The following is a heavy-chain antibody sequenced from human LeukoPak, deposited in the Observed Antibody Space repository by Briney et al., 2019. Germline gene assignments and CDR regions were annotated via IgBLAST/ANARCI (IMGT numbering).Heavy chain of an antibody. D-gene: IGHD2-15*01. CDR3: ARDRDNGMDV. J-gene: IGHJ6*04. CDR1: GFTFSSYS. V-gene: IGHV3-21*01. CDR2: MSNSGSYI. Sequence: GGSLRLSCAASGFTFSSYSMNWFRQAPGKGLEWVSSMSNSGSYIYYAESVQGRFTISRDNAKNSLYLQMNSLRDEDTAVYYCARDRDNGMDVWGKGTTVTVSS.